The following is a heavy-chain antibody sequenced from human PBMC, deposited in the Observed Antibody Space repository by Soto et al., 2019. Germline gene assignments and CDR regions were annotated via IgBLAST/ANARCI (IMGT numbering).Heavy chain of an antibody. J-gene: IGHJ4*02. Sequence: GGSLRLSCAASGFTFSSYAMSWVRQAPGKGLEWVSAISGSGGSTYYADSVKGRFTISRDNSKNTLYLQMNSLRAEDTALYYCAKDPRGATPQYYFDYWGQGTLVTVSS. CDR3: AKDPRGATPQYYFDY. CDR2: ISGSGGST. V-gene: IGHV3-23*01. D-gene: IGHD1-26*01. CDR1: GFTFSSYA.